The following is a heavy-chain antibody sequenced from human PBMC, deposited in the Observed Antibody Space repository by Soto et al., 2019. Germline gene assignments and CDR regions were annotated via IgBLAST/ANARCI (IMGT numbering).Heavy chain of an antibody. J-gene: IGHJ4*02. V-gene: IGHV1-3*01. D-gene: IGHD3-10*01. Sequence: GASVKVSCKASGYTFTSYAMHWVRQAPGQRLEWMGWINAGNGNTKYSQKFQGRVTITRDTSASTAYMELSSLRSEDTAVYYCARNMVRGVIISHPSDYWGQGTLVTVSS. CDR1: GYTFTSYA. CDR3: ARNMVRGVIISHPSDY. CDR2: INAGNGNT.